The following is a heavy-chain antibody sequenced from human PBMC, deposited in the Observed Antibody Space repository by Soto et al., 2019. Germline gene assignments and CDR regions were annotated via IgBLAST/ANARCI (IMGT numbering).Heavy chain of an antibody. CDR3: TTDSRREVVEDY. D-gene: IGHD3-22*01. Sequence: GGSLRLSCAASGFTFSNAWMSWVRQAPGKGLEWVGRIKSKTDGGTTDYAAPVKGRFTISRDDSKNTLYLKMNSLKTEDKAGYSGTTDSRREVVEDYWGQGTLVTVSS. J-gene: IGHJ4*02. V-gene: IGHV3-15*01. CDR1: GFTFSNAW. CDR2: IKSKTDGGTT.